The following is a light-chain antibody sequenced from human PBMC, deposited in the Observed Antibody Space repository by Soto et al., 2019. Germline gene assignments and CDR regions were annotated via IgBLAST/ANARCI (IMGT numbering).Light chain of an antibody. V-gene: IGLV4-69*01. CDR3: QTWGSGIQV. Sequence: QPVLAQSPSASASLGASVKLTCTLSSGHSSYVIAWHQQLPEKGPRYLMKVKSDGSHSKGDGIPDRFSGSSSGAERHLTISSLQSEDEADYYCQTWGSGIQVFGGGTQLTVL. CDR1: SGHSSYV. J-gene: IGLJ3*02. CDR2: VKSDGSH.